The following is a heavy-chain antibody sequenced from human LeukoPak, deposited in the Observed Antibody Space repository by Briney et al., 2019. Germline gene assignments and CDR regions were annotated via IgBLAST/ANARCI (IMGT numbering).Heavy chain of an antibody. CDR3: AKDWANDYGDYYNWFDP. D-gene: IGHD4-17*01. CDR1: GFTFSDYY. CDR2: ISSSSSYT. J-gene: IGHJ5*02. V-gene: IGHV3-11*06. Sequence: GGSLRLSCAASGFTFSDYYMSWIRQAPGEGLEWVSYISSSSSYTNYADSVKGRFTISRDNSKNTLYLQMNSLRAEDTAVYYCAKDWANDYGDYYNWFDPWGQGTLVTVSS.